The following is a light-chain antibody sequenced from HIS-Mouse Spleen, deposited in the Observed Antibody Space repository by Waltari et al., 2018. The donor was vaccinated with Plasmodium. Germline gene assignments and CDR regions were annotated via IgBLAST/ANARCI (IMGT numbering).Light chain of an antibody. CDR2: DVS. V-gene: IGLV2-14*03. CDR1: SSDVGGYNY. Sequence: QSALTQPASVSGSPGQSITISCPGTSSDVGGYNYVSWYQQHPGKAPKLMIYDVSNRPSGVSNRFSGAKSGNTASLTISGLQAEDDADYYCSSYTSSSTRVFGGGTKLTVL. CDR3: SSYTSSSTRV. J-gene: IGLJ3*02.